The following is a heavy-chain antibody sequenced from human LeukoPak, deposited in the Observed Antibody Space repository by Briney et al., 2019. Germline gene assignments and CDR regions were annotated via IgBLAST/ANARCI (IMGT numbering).Heavy chain of an antibody. CDR1: GFTFDDYA. Sequence: PGGSLRLSCAASGFTFDDYAMHWVRQAPGKGLEWVSGISWNSGSIGYADSVKGRFTISRDNAKNSLYLQMNSLRAEDTALYYCAKAPAMSTWFDPWGQGTLVTVSS. CDR3: AKAPAMSTWFDP. V-gene: IGHV3-9*01. CDR2: ISWNSGSI. J-gene: IGHJ5*02.